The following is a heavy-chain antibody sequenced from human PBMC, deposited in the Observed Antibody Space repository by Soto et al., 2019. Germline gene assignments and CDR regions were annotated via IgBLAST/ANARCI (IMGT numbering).Heavy chain of an antibody. D-gene: IGHD4-4*01. CDR1: GFTFNAYA. V-gene: IGHV3-23*01. J-gene: IGHJ4*02. CDR2: IGGSGGNR. Sequence: VQLLESGGGLVEPGGSLRLSCAASGFTFNAYATTWVRQAPGKGLEWVSAIGGSGGNRYYAASVKGRFTISRDNSKDTVDLQMNSLRVEDTAVYFCARVASDYINSVDHWGQGILVTVSS. CDR3: ARVASDYINSVDH.